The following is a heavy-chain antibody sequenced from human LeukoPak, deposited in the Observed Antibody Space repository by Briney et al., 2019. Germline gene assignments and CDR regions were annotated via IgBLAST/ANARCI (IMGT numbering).Heavy chain of an antibody. D-gene: IGHD3-22*01. Sequence: ASVKVSCKASGYTFTGYYMHWVRQAPGQGLEWMGWINPNSGGTNYAQKFQGRVTMTRDTSISTAYMELSRLRSDDTAVYYCARSDYDSSGYYYGAFDIWGQGTMVTVSS. CDR1: GYTFTGYY. CDR3: ARSDYDSSGYYYGAFDI. CDR2: INPNSGGT. J-gene: IGHJ3*02. V-gene: IGHV1-2*02.